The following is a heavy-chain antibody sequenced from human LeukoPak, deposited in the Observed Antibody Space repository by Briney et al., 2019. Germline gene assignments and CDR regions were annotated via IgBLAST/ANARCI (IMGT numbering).Heavy chain of an antibody. CDR1: GYTFTSYY. V-gene: IGHV1-8*01. CDR2: MNPNSGNT. Sequence: ASLKVSCKASGYTFTSYYINWVRQATGQGLEWMGWMNPNSGNTGYAQKFQGRVTMTRNTSISTAYMELSSLRSEDTALYFKQRPAYDILTGSYYFDYWGQGTLVTVSS. J-gene: IGHJ4*02. D-gene: IGHD3-9*01. CDR3: QRPAYDILTGSYYFDY.